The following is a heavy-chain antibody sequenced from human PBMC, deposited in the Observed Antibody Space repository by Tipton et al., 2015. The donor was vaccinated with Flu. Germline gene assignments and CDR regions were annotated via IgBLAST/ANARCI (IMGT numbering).Heavy chain of an antibody. V-gene: IGHV4-39*01. D-gene: IGHD1-7*01. CDR3: ARHHNWNYIRGDIDY. CDR1: GDSITNNLFY. CDR2: IYYTGNT. J-gene: IGHJ4*02. Sequence: TLSLTCSVSGDSITNNLFYWGWIRQPPGRGLEWIGHIYYTGNTYYNPSLKSRVTMSVDTSKNQFSLNLSSVTAADAAVYYCARHHNWNYIRGDIDYWGQGILVTVSS.